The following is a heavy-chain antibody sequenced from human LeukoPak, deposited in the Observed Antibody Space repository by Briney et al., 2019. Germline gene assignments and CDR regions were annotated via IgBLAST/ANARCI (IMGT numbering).Heavy chain of an antibody. CDR2: ISGSGGST. Sequence: GGSLRLSCAASGFTFSSYAMSWIRQAPGKGLEWVSAISGSGGSTYYADSVKGRFTISRDNSKNTLYLQMNSLRAEDTAVYYCAKGKPRIAASRFQYFDYWGQGTLVTVSS. J-gene: IGHJ4*02. CDR1: GFTFSSYA. V-gene: IGHV3-23*01. CDR3: AKGKPRIAASRFQYFDY. D-gene: IGHD6-13*01.